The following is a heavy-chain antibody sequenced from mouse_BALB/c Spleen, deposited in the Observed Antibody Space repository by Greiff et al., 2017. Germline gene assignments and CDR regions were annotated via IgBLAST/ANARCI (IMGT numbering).Heavy chain of an antibody. CDR2: IWAGGST. CDR3: ARSQAYGTHWYFDV. D-gene: IGHD2-10*02. J-gene: IGHJ1*01. V-gene: IGHV2-9*02. CDR1: GFSLTSYG. Sequence: VKLQESGPGLVAPSQSLSITCTVSGFSLTSYGVHWVRQPPGKGLEWLGVIWAGGSTNYNSALMSRLSISKDNSKSQVFLKMNSLQTDDTAMYYCARSQAYGTHWYFDVWGAGTTVTVSS.